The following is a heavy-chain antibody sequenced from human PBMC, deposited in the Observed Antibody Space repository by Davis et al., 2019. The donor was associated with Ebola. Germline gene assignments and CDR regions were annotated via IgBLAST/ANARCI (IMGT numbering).Heavy chain of an antibody. J-gene: IGHJ6*02. CDR1: GGSFSGYY. Sequence: MPSETLSLTCAVYGGSFSGYYWSWIRQPPGKGLEWIGEINHSGSTNYNPSLKSRVTISVDTSKNQFSLKLSSVTAADTAVYYCARGGLASTSSDFYYYYYGMDVWGRGTTVTVSS. CDR3: ARGGLASTSSDFYYYYYGMDV. CDR2: INHSGST. D-gene: IGHD6-6*01. V-gene: IGHV4-34*01.